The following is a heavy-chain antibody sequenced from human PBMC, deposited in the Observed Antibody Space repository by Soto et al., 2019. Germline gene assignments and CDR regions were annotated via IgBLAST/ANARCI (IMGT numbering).Heavy chain of an antibody. CDR2: ISSGGGST. V-gene: IGHV3-23*01. J-gene: IGHJ5*02. CDR3: AKGATMIGINWFDP. CDR1: GLTFSSYA. D-gene: IGHD3-22*01. Sequence: HPGGSLRLSCVASGLTFSSYAMSWVRQAPGKGLEWVSVISSGGGSTYYADSVKGRFTISRDNSKNTLYLQMNSLRAEDTAVYYCAKGATMIGINWFDPWGQGTLVTVSS.